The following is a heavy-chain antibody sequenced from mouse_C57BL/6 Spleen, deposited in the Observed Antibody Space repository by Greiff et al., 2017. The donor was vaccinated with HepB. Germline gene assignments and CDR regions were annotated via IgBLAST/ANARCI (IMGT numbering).Heavy chain of an antibody. J-gene: IGHJ1*03. Sequence: EVKLMESGPGLVKPSQSLSLTCSVTGYSITSGYYWNWIRQFPGNKLEWMGYISYDGSNNYNPSLKNRISITRDTSKNQFFLKLNSVTTEDTATYYCARGDYDGYFDVWGTGTTVTVSS. CDR1: GYSITSGYY. D-gene: IGHD2-4*01. CDR3: ARGDYDGYFDV. V-gene: IGHV3-6*01. CDR2: ISYDGSN.